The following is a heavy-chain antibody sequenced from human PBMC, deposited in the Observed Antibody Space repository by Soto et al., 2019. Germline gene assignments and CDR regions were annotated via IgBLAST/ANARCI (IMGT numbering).Heavy chain of an antibody. Sequence: QVQLVQSGAEVKKPGSSVKVSCKASGGTFSSYAISWVRQAPGQGLEWMGGIIPIFGTADYAQKFQGRVTITADESTSTAYMELSSLRSGDTAVYYCASLIAAAGPPHSPRYYYGMDVWGQGTTVTVSS. CDR2: IIPIFGTA. J-gene: IGHJ6*02. V-gene: IGHV1-69*12. D-gene: IGHD6-13*01. CDR3: ASLIAAAGPPHSPRYYYGMDV. CDR1: GGTFSSYA.